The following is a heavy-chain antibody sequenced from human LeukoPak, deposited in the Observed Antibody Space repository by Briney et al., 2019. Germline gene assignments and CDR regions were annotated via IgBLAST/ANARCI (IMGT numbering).Heavy chain of an antibody. CDR1: GGSISSSSYY. CDR2: IYYSGST. D-gene: IGHD3-3*01. Sequence: SETLSLTCTVSGGSISSSSYYWGWIRQPPGKGLEWIGSIYYSGSTYYNPSLKSRVTISVDTSKNQFSLKLSSVTAADTAVYYCARHLTASYYDFWSGLYYFDYWGQGTLVTVSS. V-gene: IGHV4-39*01. J-gene: IGHJ4*02. CDR3: ARHLTASYYDFWSGLYYFDY.